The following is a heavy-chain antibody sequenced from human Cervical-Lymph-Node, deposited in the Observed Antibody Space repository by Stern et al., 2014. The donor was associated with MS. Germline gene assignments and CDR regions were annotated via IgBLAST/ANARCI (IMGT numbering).Heavy chain of an antibody. Sequence: QLVQSGPEVKKPGTSVKVSCKASGFTFTSSAVQWVRPARGQRLEWIGWIVVGSGNTNYAQKFQERVTITRDMSTSTAYMELSSLRSEDTAVYYCAAERDYYDSSGDDAFDIWGQGTMVTVSS. J-gene: IGHJ3*02. CDR1: GFTFTSSA. D-gene: IGHD3-22*01. CDR3: AAERDYYDSSGDDAFDI. V-gene: IGHV1-58*01. CDR2: IVVGSGNT.